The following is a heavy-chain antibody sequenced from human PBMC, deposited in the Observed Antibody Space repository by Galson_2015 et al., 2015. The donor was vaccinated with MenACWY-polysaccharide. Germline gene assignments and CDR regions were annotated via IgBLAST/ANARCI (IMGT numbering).Heavy chain of an antibody. CDR3: GRNGGGIDV. D-gene: IGHD3-16*01. Sequence: SLRLSCAASGYSFSSYWMFWVRQAPGKGLVWVSTINNDGSAATYAGSVKGRFTISRDNAKNTVYLQMNSLRDDDTAVYYCGRNGGGIDVWGQGTTVTVSS. CDR2: INNDGSAA. CDR1: GYSFSSYW. J-gene: IGHJ6*02. V-gene: IGHV3-74*01.